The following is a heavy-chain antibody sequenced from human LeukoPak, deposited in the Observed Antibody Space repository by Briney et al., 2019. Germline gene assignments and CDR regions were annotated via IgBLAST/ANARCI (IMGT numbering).Heavy chain of an antibody. CDR3: ARDRAPQH. J-gene: IGHJ4*02. CDR2: IYYSGST. D-gene: IGHD1-1*01. CDR1: GGSFSGYY. V-gene: IGHV4-59*01. Sequence: SETLSLTCAVYGGSFSGYYWSWIRQPPGKGLEWIGYIYYSGSTNYNPSLKSRGTISVDTSKNQFSLKLSSVTAADTAVYYCARDRAPQHWGQGTLVTVSS.